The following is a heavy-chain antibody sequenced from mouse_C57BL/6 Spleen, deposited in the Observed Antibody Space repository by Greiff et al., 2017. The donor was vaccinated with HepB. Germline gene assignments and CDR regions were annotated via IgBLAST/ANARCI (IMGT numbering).Heavy chain of an antibody. CDR3: ARGIYYYGSSQAWFAY. Sequence: QVQLQQSGAELMKPGASVKLSCKATGYTFTGYWIEWVKQRPGHGLEWIGEILPGSGSTNYNEKFKGKATFTADTSSNTAYMQLSSLTTEDSAIYYCARGIYYYGSSQAWFAYWGQGTLVTVSA. J-gene: IGHJ3*01. CDR1: GYTFTGYW. D-gene: IGHD1-1*01. CDR2: ILPGSGST. V-gene: IGHV1-9*01.